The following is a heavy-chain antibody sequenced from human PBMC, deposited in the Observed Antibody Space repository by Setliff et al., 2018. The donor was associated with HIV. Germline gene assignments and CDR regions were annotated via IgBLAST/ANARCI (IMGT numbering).Heavy chain of an antibody. CDR2: INPAGNPT. CDR3: ARDFGGYCSSMSCPGLFDP. Sequence: SVKVSCKASGGTFSSYAISWVRQAPGQGLEWMGIINPAGNPTSYAQKFQGRVTITADKSTSTAYMELSGLRSEDTSVYYWARDFGGYCSSMSCPGLFDPWCQGTLVTVSS. CDR1: GGTFSSYA. J-gene: IGHJ5*02. D-gene: IGHD2-2*01. V-gene: IGHV1-69*04.